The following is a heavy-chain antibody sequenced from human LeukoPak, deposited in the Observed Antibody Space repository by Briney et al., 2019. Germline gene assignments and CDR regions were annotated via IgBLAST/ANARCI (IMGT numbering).Heavy chain of an antibody. CDR3: ARENYDFWSGYFLGGSIDP. Sequence: SETLSLTCTVSGGSISSGSYYWSWIRQPAGKGLEWIGRIYTSGSTNYNPSLKSRVTISVDTSKNQFSLKLSSVTAEDTAVYYCARENYDFWSGYFLGGSIDPWGQGTLVTVSS. CDR2: IYTSGST. J-gene: IGHJ5*02. D-gene: IGHD3-3*01. V-gene: IGHV4-61*02. CDR1: GGSISSGSYY.